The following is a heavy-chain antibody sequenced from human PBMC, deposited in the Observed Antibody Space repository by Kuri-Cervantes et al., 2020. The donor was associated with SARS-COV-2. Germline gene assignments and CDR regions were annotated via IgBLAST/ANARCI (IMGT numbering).Heavy chain of an antibody. CDR2: ISSSGSTI. D-gene: IGHD2-2*02. CDR3: ARDGCSSTSCYSLPIYYYYYGMDV. V-gene: IGHV3-48*04. CDR1: GFTFSSYW. J-gene: IGHJ6*02. Sequence: GESLKISCAASGFTFSSYWMSWVRQAPGKGLGWVSYISSSGSTIYYADSVKGRFTISRDNAKNSLYLQMNSLRAEDTAVYYCARDGCSSTSCYSLPIYYYYYGMDVWGQGTTVTVSS.